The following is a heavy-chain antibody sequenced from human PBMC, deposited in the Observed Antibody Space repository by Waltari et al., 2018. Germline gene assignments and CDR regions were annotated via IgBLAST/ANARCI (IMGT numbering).Heavy chain of an antibody. CDR2: YDTEDGET. Sequence: QVQLVQSGAEVKKPGASVKVSCKVSGYTLTELSMHWVRQAPGKGLEWMGGYDTEDGETTYAQKFQGRVTMTEDTSTDTAYMELSSLRSEDTAVYYCATDLRFLDSFDYWGQGTLVTVSS. D-gene: IGHD3-3*01. J-gene: IGHJ4*02. CDR3: ATDLRFLDSFDY. CDR1: GYTLTELS. V-gene: IGHV1-24*01.